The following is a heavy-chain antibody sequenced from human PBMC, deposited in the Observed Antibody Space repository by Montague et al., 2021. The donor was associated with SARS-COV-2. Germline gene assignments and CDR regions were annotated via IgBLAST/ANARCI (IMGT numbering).Heavy chain of an antibody. D-gene: IGHD3-3*01. CDR1: GGSISTYY. CDR2: IYYSGNT. V-gene: IGHV4-59*01. J-gene: IGHJ4*02. CDR3: ARGPFWSAAPDY. Sequence: SETLSLTCTLSGGSISTYYWNWIRQPPGKGLEWIGYIYYSGNTYYNPSLKSRATISVETPKNQFSLSLTSVTAADTAVHYCARGPFWSAAPDYWGQGILVIVSS.